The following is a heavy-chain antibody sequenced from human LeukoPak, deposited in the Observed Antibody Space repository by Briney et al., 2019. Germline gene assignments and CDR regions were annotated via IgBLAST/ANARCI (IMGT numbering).Heavy chain of an antibody. J-gene: IGHJ4*02. CDR1: GFSFSTYT. D-gene: IGHD4-17*01. CDR2: INGRGDST. CDR3: AKERQTGDYFTSDF. V-gene: IGHV3-23*01. Sequence: GGSLRLSCAASGFSFSTYTMNWVRQAPGKGLEWVSAINGRGDSTFYADSVKGQFTISRDNSKSTVYLQMNSLRADDTAVYYCAKERQTGDYFTSDFWGQGTLVTVSS.